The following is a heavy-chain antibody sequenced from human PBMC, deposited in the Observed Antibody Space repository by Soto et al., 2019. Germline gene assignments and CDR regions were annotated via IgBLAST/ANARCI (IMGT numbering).Heavy chain of an antibody. Sequence: SETLSLTCTVSGGSISSGGYYWSWIRQHPGKGLEWIGYIYYSGSTYYNPSLKSRVTISVDTSKNQFSLKLSSVTAADTAVYYCAIEVAQYHDAFDIWGQGTMVTVSS. CDR3: AIEVAQYHDAFDI. D-gene: IGHD5-12*01. V-gene: IGHV4-31*03. CDR1: GGSISSGGYY. J-gene: IGHJ3*02. CDR2: IYYSGST.